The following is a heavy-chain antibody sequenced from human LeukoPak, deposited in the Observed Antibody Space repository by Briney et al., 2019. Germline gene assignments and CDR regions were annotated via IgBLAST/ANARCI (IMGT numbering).Heavy chain of an antibody. CDR3: TRQSGTVTPIDY. D-gene: IGHD4-17*01. Sequence: PSETLSLTCAVSSESLSGYSWGWIRQAPGKGLDWIGEIHHSGSTTYNSSLKNRVTISLDKPKSQFSLILTSVTAADTAVYYCTRQSGTVTPIDYWGQGILVTVSS. CDR2: IHHSGST. V-gene: IGHV4-34*01. CDR1: SESLSGYS. J-gene: IGHJ4*02.